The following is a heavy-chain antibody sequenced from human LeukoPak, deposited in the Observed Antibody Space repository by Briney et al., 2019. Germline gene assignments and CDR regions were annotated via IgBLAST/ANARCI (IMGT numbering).Heavy chain of an antibody. J-gene: IGHJ4*02. V-gene: IGHV3-30*04. CDR2: ISYDGSNK. CDR3: ARRVGARQSYYFDY. Sequence: GGSLRLSCAASGFTFSSYAMHWVRQAPGKGLEWVAVISYDGSNKYYADSVKGRFTISRDNSKNTLYLQMNSLRAEDTAVYYCARRVGARQSYYFDYWGQGTLVTVSS. D-gene: IGHD1-26*01. CDR1: GFTFSSYA.